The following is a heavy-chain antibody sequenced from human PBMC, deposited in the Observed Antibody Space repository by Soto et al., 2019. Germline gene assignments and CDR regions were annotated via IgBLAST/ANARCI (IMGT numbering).Heavy chain of an antibody. D-gene: IGHD2-2*01. CDR1: GFTFSSYS. V-gene: IGHV3-21*01. Sequence: GGSLRLSCAASGFTFSSYSMNWVRQAPGKGLEWVSSISSSSSYIYYADSVKGRFTISRDTAKNSLYLQMNSLRAEDTAVYYCARLGVVPAAMGLYYYYYMDVWGKGTKVTVSS. CDR2: ISSSSSYI. CDR3: ARLGVVPAAMGLYYYYYMDV. J-gene: IGHJ6*03.